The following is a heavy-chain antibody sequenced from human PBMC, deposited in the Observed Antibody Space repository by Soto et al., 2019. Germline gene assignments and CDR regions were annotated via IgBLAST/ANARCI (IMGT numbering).Heavy chain of an antibody. Sequence: GASVKVSCKASGGTFSSYAISWVRQAPGQGLEWMGGIIPIFGTANYAQKFQGRDTITADESTSTAYMELSSLRSEDTAVYYCARGRSGWTRFGYWGQGTLVTVSS. J-gene: IGHJ4*02. V-gene: IGHV1-69*13. CDR1: GGTFSSYA. CDR2: IIPIFGTA. D-gene: IGHD6-19*01. CDR3: ARGRSGWTRFGY.